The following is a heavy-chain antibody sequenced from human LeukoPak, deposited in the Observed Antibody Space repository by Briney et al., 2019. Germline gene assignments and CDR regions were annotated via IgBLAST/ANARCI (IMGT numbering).Heavy chain of an antibody. V-gene: IGHV4-59*01. Sequence: PSETLSLTCTVSGGSISSYYWSWIRQPPGKGLEWIGYIYYSGTTNYNPSLKSRVTISIDTSKNQFSLKLTSVTAADTAVYCCARDLSYYDSSGYYFVDAFDVWGQGTMVTVSS. CDR3: ARDLSYYDSSGYYFVDAFDV. CDR2: IYYSGTT. CDR1: GGSISSYY. D-gene: IGHD3-22*01. J-gene: IGHJ3*01.